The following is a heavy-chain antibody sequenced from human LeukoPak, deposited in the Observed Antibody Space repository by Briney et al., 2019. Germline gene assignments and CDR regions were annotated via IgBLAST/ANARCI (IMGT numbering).Heavy chain of an antibody. CDR1: GGTLTSYD. J-gene: IGHJ5*02. CDR3: ARSCTSCYGKGWFDP. CDR2: MNPNSGNT. V-gene: IGHV1-8*01. D-gene: IGHD2-2*01. Sequence: ASVKVSCKASGGTLTSYDINWVRQATGQGLEWMGWMNPNSGNTGYAQKFQGRVTMTRNTSISTAYMELSSLRSEDTAVYYCARSCTSCYGKGWFDPWGQGTLVTVSS.